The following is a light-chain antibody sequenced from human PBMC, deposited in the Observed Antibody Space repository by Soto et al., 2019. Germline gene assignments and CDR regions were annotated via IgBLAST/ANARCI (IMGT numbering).Light chain of an antibody. CDR3: ATWDDSLNGYV. CDR2: SDN. CDR1: SSNIGSNA. J-gene: IGLJ1*01. V-gene: IGLV1-44*01. Sequence: QLVLTQSPSASGTPGQRVTISCSGSSSNIGSNAINWYQQVPGTAPKLLIYSDNQRPSGVPDRFSGSKSGTSASLAISGLQSEDEADYYCATWDDSLNGYVFGTGTKVTVL.